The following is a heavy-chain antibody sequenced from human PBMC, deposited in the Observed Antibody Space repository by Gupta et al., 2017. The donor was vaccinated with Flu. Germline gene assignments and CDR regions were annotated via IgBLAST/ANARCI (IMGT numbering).Heavy chain of an antibody. J-gene: IGHJ3*02. CDR3: AKTNDYYDSSPTSIDDDAFDI. Sequence: QVQLVESGGGVVQPGRSLRLSCAASGFTFSSYGMHWVRQAPGKGLEWVAVIWYDGSNKYYADSVKGRFTISRDNSKNTLYLQMNSLRAEDTAVYYCAKTNDYYDSSPTSIDDDAFDIWGQGTMVTVSS. CDR1: GFTFSSYG. CDR2: IWYDGSNK. D-gene: IGHD3-22*01. V-gene: IGHV3-33*06.